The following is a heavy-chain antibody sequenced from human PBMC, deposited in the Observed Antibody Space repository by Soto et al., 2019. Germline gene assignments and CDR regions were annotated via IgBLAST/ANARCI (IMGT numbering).Heavy chain of an antibody. Sequence: QVQLVDSGGDVVQPGGSLRLSCTGSGFTFGNYGMHWVRQAPGKGLEWVASTSYDGNNKYYADSLKGRFTISRDNSKKMIDLQMTSLGPEDTAVYYCAKGGGSARDFDYWGQGALVTVSS. CDR1: GFTFGNYG. CDR3: AKGGGSARDFDY. V-gene: IGHV3-30*18. CDR2: TSYDGNNK. J-gene: IGHJ4*02. D-gene: IGHD1-26*01.